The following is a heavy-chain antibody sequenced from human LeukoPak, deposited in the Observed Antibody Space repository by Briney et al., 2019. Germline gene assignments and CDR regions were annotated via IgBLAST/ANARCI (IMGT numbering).Heavy chain of an antibody. CDR3: TTDAGYSSRWYNY. Sequence: GGSLRLSCAASGFIFTDAYMTWVRQAPGKGLEWVGRIKSRVDGGTTEYAAPVKDRFSISRDDSRNVLYLQMNSLKTDDTAVYYCTTDAGYSSRWYNYWGQGTLVTVAS. D-gene: IGHD6-13*01. V-gene: IGHV3-15*01. J-gene: IGHJ4*02. CDR1: GFIFTDAY. CDR2: IKSRVDGGTT.